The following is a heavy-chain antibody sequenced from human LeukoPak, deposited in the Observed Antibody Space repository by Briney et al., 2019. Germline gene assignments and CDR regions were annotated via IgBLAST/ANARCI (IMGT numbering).Heavy chain of an antibody. CDR2: ISYDGSNK. D-gene: IGHD2-2*01. V-gene: IGHV3-30*04. J-gene: IGHJ5*02. CDR1: GFTFSSYA. Sequence: GGSLRLSCAASGFTFSSYAMHWVRQAPGKGLEWVAVISYDGSNKYYADSVKGRFTISRDNSKNTLYLQMNSLRAEDTAVYYCAKGWSYCSSTSCYPADPWGQGTLVTVSS. CDR3: AKGWSYCSSTSCYPADP.